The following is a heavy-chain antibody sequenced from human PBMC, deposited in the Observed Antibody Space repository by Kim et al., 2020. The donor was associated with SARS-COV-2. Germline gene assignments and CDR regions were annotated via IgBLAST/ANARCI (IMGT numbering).Heavy chain of an antibody. V-gene: IGHV7-4-1*02. Sequence: YAQGFTGRLVFSLDTSVSTSYLQISSLKAEDTAVYYCARDPEMATITLDHWGQGTLVTVSS. CDR3: ARDPEMATITLDH. D-gene: IGHD5-12*01. J-gene: IGHJ4*02.